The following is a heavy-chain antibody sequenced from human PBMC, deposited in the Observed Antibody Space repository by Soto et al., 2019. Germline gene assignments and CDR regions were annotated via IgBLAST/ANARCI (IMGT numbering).Heavy chain of an antibody. V-gene: IGHV1-69*14. CDR1: GGSFSSYA. J-gene: IGHJ5*02. CDR2: ITPVFGTA. CDR3: ARDTYYFHSRDYHWFDP. Sequence: QDQLVQSGAEVKKPGSSVKVSCKASGGSFSSYAIHWVRQAPGQGLEWMGEITPVFGTADYAQKFQGRIRITADTSGGVVSMELSSLKVGDTAVYFCARDTYYFHSRDYHWFDPWGQGTLVTVSS. D-gene: IGHD3-22*01.